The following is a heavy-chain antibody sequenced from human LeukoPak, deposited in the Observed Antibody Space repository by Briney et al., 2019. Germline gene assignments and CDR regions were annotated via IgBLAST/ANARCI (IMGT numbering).Heavy chain of an antibody. V-gene: IGHV3-43*02. CDR3: VKDLVAASENVRGWYPMDY. Sequence: GGSLRLSCAASGFTFDDYAMHWVRQAPGKGLEWVSLFSWSGARIHYGDSVKGRFTISRDNSKNSLYLQMNSLRTEDTALYYCVKDLVAASENVRGWYPMDYWGQGTLVTVSS. CDR2: FSWSGARI. CDR1: GFTFDDYA. J-gene: IGHJ4*02. D-gene: IGHD6-19*01.